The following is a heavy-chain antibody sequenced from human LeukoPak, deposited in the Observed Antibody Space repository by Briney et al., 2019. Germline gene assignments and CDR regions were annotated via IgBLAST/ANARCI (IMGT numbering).Heavy chain of an antibody. CDR3: ARDAGNSYDYGDY. V-gene: IGHV4-4*07. D-gene: IGHD5-18*01. CDR2: IYTSGST. Sequence: SETLSLTCTVSGGSISSYYWSWIRQPGEKGLEWIGRIYTSGSTKYNPSLKSRVTMSVDTSKNQFSLKLNSVTAADTAVYYCARDAGNSYDYGDYWGQGTLVTVSS. CDR1: GGSISSYY. J-gene: IGHJ4*02.